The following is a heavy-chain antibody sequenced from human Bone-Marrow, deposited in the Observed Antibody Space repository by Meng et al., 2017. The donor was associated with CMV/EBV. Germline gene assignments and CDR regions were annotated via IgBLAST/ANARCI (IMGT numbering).Heavy chain of an antibody. CDR2: IKQDGSEK. J-gene: IGHJ4*02. Sequence: GGSLRLSCAASGFTFSSYWMSWVRQAPGKGLEWVANIKQDGSEKYYVDSVKGRFTISRDNAKNSLYLQMNSLRAEDTAVYYCAKDQGVYDSSGYYPLGFDYWGQGTLVTVSS. CDR3: AKDQGVYDSSGYYPLGFDY. V-gene: IGHV3-7*01. CDR1: GFTFSSYW. D-gene: IGHD3-22*01.